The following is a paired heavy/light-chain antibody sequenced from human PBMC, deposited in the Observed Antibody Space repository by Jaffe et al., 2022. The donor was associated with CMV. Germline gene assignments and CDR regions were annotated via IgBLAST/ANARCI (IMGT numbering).Heavy chain of an antibody. V-gene: IGHV3-66*01. CDR2: LYPVGTT. CDR1: GLTVRNNY. Sequence: EVQLVESGGGLVQPGGSLRLSCVASGLTVRNNYLGWVRQAPGKGLECVSVLYPVGTTYYTDSVKGRFTISRDNSKNTLFLQMDSLRAEDTAVYYCARDRNWRTFDYWGQGTLVTVSS. CDR3: ARDRNWRTFDY. D-gene: IGHD1-1*01. J-gene: IGHJ4*02.
Light chain of an antibody. V-gene: IGLV2-14*03. CDR2: DVS. CDR1: NSDVGDYNY. J-gene: IGLJ2*01. CDR3: SSYTAITTLYVL. Sequence: QSALTQPASVSGSPGQSITISCTGTNSDVGDYNYVSWFQQHPGEALKLIIYDVSSRPSGVSNRFSGSKSGNTASLTISGLQAEDEADYYCSSYTAITTLYVLFGGGTKLTVL.